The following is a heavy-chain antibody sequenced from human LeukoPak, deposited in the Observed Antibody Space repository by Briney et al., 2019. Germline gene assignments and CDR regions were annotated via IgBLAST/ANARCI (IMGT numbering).Heavy chain of an antibody. Sequence: PGGSLRLSCAASGFTFSNAWMSWVRQAPGKGLEWVGRIKSKTDGGTTDYAAPVKGRFTISRDDSKNTLYLQMNSLKTEDTAVYYCTTERTYYDFWSGYCCWGQGTLVTVSS. V-gene: IGHV3-15*01. J-gene: IGHJ4*02. CDR3: TTERTYYDFWSGYCC. CDR1: GFTFSNAW. CDR2: IKSKTDGGTT. D-gene: IGHD3-3*01.